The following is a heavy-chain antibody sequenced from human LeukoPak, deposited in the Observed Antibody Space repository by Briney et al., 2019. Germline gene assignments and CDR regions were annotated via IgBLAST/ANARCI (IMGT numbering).Heavy chain of an antibody. CDR3: AKDVPAAYFDY. CDR1: GFTFSSYA. J-gene: IGHJ4*02. D-gene: IGHD2-2*01. CDR2: ISYDGSNK. V-gene: IGHV3-30-3*01. Sequence: GGSLRLSCAASGFTFSSYAMHWVRQAPGKGLEWVAVISYDGSNKYYADSVKGRFTISRDNSKTTLYLQMNSLRAEDTAVCYCAKDVPAAYFDYWGQGTLVTVSS.